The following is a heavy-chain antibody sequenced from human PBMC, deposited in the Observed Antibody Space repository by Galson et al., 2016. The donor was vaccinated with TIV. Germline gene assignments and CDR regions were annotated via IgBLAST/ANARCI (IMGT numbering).Heavy chain of an antibody. V-gene: IGHV3-23*01. J-gene: IGHJ4*02. CDR1: GFTFSSYA. Sequence: SLRLSCAASGFTFSSYAITWVRQAPGKGLEWISDISGGGGSTYHTDSVKGRFTISRDNSKNTVFLQMNSLRAEDTAVYYCAKMDSSGFDYVRRFDFWGQGTLATVSS. D-gene: IGHD3-22*01. CDR3: AKMDSSGFDYVRRFDF. CDR2: ISGGGGST.